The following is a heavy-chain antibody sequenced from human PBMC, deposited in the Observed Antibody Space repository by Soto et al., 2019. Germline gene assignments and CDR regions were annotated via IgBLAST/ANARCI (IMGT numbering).Heavy chain of an antibody. D-gene: IGHD3-3*01. V-gene: IGHV1-3*01. J-gene: IGHJ4*02. CDR2: IIAGNGNT. CDR3: ASARLLCALLAY. Sequence: SCAKVFCKGSGYTFADYTVHLVGEAPGQGLECMGGIIAGNGNTKFSQKFQDRVTVTRDTSASTVFMELSSLRSEDTAVYYCASARLLCALLAYWGQRTPVPVSS. CDR1: GYTFADYT.